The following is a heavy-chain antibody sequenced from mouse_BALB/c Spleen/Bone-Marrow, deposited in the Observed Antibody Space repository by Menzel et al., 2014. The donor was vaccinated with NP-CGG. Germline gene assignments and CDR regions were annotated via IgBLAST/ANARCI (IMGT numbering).Heavy chain of an antibody. J-gene: IGHJ4*01. Sequence: EVQLQQSGGGLVQPGGSLKLSCAASGFDFSRYWMSWVLQAPGKGLEWIGEINPDSSTINYTPSLKDKFIISRDNAKSTLYLQMSKVRSEDTALYYCARPNGSPYAMDYWGQGTSVTVSS. D-gene: IGHD2-2*01. V-gene: IGHV4-1*02. CDR3: ARPNGSPYAMDY. CDR1: GFDFSRYW. CDR2: INPDSSTI.